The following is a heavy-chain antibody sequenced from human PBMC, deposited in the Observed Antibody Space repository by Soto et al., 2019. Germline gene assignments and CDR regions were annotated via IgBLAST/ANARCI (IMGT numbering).Heavy chain of an antibody. Sequence: SETLSLTCTVSGGSISSSSYYWGWIRQPPGKGLEWIGSIYYSGSTYYNPSLKSRVTISVDTSKNQFSLKLSSVTAADTAVYYCARHHYYDSSGYLDWFDPWGQGTLVTVSS. CDR1: GGSISSSSYY. CDR3: ARHHYYDSSGYLDWFDP. V-gene: IGHV4-39*01. J-gene: IGHJ5*02. CDR2: IYYSGST. D-gene: IGHD3-22*01.